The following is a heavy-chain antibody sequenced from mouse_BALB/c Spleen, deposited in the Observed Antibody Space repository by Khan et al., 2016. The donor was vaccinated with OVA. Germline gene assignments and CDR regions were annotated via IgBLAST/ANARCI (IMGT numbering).Heavy chain of an antibody. CDR1: GFSLSNYG. CDR2: IWRGGNT. D-gene: IGHD2-14*01. Sequence: QVQLQQSGPGLVQPSQSLSITCTVSGFSLSNYGVYWVRQSPGKGLEWLGVIWRGGNTDYNAAFMSRLSITKDNSKSQVFFNMNRRQADDAAIYYCAKGYYMYGKIAYWGQGTLVTVSA. J-gene: IGHJ3*01. V-gene: IGHV2-5*01. CDR3: AKGYYMYGKIAY.